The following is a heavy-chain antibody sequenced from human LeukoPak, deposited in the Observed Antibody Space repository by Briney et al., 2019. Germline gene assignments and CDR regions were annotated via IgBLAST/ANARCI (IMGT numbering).Heavy chain of an antibody. CDR1: GLTVSNNY. Sequence: GGSLRLSCAVSGLTVSNNYMSWVSQAPGKGLEWVSVIYSGGSTYYADSVKGRFTISRDNSKNTVYLQMNSLRDEDTAVYYCARNVGYWGQGTLVTVSS. D-gene: IGHD1-26*01. CDR3: ARNVGY. V-gene: IGHV3-53*01. CDR2: IYSGGST. J-gene: IGHJ4*02.